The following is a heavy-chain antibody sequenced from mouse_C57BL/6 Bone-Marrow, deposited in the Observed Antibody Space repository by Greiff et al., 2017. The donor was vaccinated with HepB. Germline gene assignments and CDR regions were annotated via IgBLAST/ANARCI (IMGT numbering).Heavy chain of an antibody. Sequence: QVTLKESGPGILQPSQTLSLTCSFSGFSLSTFGMGVGWIRQPSGKGLEWLAHIWWDDDKYYNPALKSRLTISKDTSKNQVFLKIANVDTADTATYYCARIATYYGNYEYAMDYWGQGTSVTVSS. CDR2: IWWDDDK. CDR3: ARIATYYGNYEYAMDY. D-gene: IGHD2-10*01. CDR1: GFSLSTFGMG. V-gene: IGHV8-8*01. J-gene: IGHJ4*01.